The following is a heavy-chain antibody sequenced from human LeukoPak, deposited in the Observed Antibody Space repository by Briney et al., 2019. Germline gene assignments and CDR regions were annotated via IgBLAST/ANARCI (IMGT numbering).Heavy chain of an antibody. V-gene: IGHV1-18*01. J-gene: IGHJ3*02. CDR1: GYTFTSYG. CDR3: ARVVLRYFDWLSEFDAFDI. CDR2: ISAYNGNT. D-gene: IGHD3-9*01. Sequence: ASVKVSCKASGYTFTSYGISWVRQAPGQGLEWMGWISAYNGNTNYAQKLQGRVTMTTDTSTSTAYMELRSLRSDDTAVYYCARVVLRYFDWLSEFDAFDIWGQGTMVTVSS.